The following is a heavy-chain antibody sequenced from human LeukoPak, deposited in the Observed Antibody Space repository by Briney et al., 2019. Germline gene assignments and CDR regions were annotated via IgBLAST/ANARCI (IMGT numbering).Heavy chain of an antibody. CDR2: IYYSGST. Sequence: PSETLSLTCTVSGGSISSYYWSWIRQPPGKGLEWIGCIYYSGSTNYNPSLKSRVTISVDTSKNQFSLKLSSVTAADTAVYYCARGLRYFDWLSHNWFDPWGQGTLVTVSS. CDR3: ARGLRYFDWLSHNWFDP. D-gene: IGHD3-9*01. CDR1: GGSISSYY. J-gene: IGHJ5*02. V-gene: IGHV4-59*08.